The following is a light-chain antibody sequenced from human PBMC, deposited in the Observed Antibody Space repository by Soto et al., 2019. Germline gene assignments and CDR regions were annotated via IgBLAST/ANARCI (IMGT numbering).Light chain of an antibody. CDR3: QQYETSLPWT. CDR2: GVS. Sequence: VLTQSPGTLSLFPGERATLSCRASQSVRSIYLAWYQQKPGQAPRLLIYGVSTRATGIPGRFSGSGSGTDFTLTISRLEPEDSAVYYCQQYETSLPWTFGQGTKV. CDR1: QSVRSIY. J-gene: IGKJ1*01. V-gene: IGKV3-20*01.